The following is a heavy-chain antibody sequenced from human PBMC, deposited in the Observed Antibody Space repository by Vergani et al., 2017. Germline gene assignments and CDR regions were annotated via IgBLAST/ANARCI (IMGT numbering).Heavy chain of an antibody. V-gene: IGHV1-46*01. CDR3: NLGGYYYYYMDV. CDR2: INPSGGST. CDR1: GDTFTSYH. Sequence: QVQLLQSGAEVKKPGASVKVSCKASGDTFTSYHMPWVRQAPGQGLEWMGIINPSGGSTSYAQKFKGRATMTRDTSTSTVYMELSSLRSEDTAVYYGNLGGYYYYYMDVWGKGTTVTVSS. J-gene: IGHJ6*03.